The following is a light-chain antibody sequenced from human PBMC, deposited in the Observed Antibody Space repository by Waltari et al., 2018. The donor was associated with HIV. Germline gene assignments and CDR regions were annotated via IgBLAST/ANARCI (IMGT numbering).Light chain of an antibody. CDR2: EVV. V-gene: IGLV2-18*02. CDR1: SSDVARYDR. J-gene: IGLJ3*02. Sequence: QSALTQPPSVSGSPGQSVTIYCTGTSSDVARYDRVSWYQQPPGTGPKLLIYEVVNRPSGVPGRFSGSKSGNTASRTIFGLQSEDEADYYCSSFTTSSTWVFGGGTKLTV. CDR3: SSFTTSSTWV.